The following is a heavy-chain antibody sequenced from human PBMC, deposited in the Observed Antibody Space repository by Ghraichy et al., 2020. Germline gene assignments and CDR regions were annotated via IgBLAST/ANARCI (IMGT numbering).Heavy chain of an antibody. Sequence: GGSLRLSCAASGFTFSSYAMSWVRQAPGKGLEWVSAISGSGGSTYYADSVKGRFTISRDNSKNTLYLQMNSLRAEDTAVYYCAKDDNSRDYYDSSGYPLFCDYWGQRTLVPDSS. J-gene: IGHJ4*02. CDR1: GFTFSSYA. CDR2: ISGSGGST. CDR3: AKDDNSRDYYDSSGYPLFCDY. V-gene: IGHV3-23*01. D-gene: IGHD3-22*01.